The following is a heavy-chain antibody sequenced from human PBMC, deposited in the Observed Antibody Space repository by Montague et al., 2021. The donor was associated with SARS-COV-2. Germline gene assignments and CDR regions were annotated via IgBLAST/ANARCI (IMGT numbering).Heavy chain of an antibody. Sequence: SQTLSLTCSVSGRSLSTYYWSWIRQPPGKGLEWIGYIDDSGTTRYNPSLRSRATISLDLSQNQFSLDLNSVTAADTAVYYCARNAYNHYGLDVWGQGTTVTVS. CDR2: IDDSGTT. J-gene: IGHJ6*02. V-gene: IGHV4-59*08. CDR1: GRSLSTYY. CDR3: ARNAYNHYGLDV.